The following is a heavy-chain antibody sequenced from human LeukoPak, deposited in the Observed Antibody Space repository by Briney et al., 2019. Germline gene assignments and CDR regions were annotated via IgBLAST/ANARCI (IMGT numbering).Heavy chain of an antibody. V-gene: IGHV3-20*04. D-gene: IGHD3-22*01. Sequence: GGSLRLSCATSGFTFSSYAMSWVRQAPGKGLEWVSGINWNGGSTGYADSVKGRFTISRDNAKNSLYLQMNSLRAEDTALYYCARGPSGYYDYWGQGTLVTVSS. CDR2: INWNGGST. CDR1: GFTFSSYA. CDR3: ARGPSGYYDY. J-gene: IGHJ4*02.